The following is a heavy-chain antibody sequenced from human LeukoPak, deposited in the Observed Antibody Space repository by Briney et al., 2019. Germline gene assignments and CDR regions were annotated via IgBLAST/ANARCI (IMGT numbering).Heavy chain of an antibody. J-gene: IGHJ6*03. D-gene: IGHD2-2*01. Sequence: AGGSLRLSCAASGFTFRNYWMSWVRQAPGKGLEWVANVNQDESEQYYVDSVKGRLTISRDNAKNSLYLQMNSLRAEDTAVYYCASRALVVPAAIDIFYYYYMDVWGKGTTVTVSS. CDR2: VNQDESEQ. V-gene: IGHV3-7*01. CDR1: GFTFRNYW. CDR3: ASRALVVPAAIDIFYYYYMDV.